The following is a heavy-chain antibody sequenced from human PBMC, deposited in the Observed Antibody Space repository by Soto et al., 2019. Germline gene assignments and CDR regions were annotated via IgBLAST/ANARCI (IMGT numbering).Heavy chain of an antibody. Sequence: QVQLQESGPGLVKPSQTLSLTCTVSGGSISSGGYYWSWIRQHPGKGLEWIGYIYYSGSTYYNPSLKSRVTISVDTSKNQFSLKLSSVPAADTAVYYCARGGVEWELLIDYWGQGTLVTVSS. V-gene: IGHV4-31*03. CDR2: IYYSGST. CDR3: ARGGVEWELLIDY. CDR1: GGSISSGGYY. J-gene: IGHJ4*02. D-gene: IGHD1-26*01.